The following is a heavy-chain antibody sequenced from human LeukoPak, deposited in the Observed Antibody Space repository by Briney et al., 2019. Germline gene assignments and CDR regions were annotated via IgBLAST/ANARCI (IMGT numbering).Heavy chain of an antibody. J-gene: IGHJ4*02. CDR3: AGSGSLSYFDY. V-gene: IGHV3-23*01. CDR2: ISGRGDST. D-gene: IGHD3-10*01. CDR1: GFTFSSYA. Sequence: PGGSLRLSCAASGFTFSSYAMSWVRQAPGKGLEWVSTISGRGDSTYYADSVKGRFTISRDNSKNTLYLQMNSLRAEDTAVYYCAGSGSLSYFDYWGQGTLVTVSS.